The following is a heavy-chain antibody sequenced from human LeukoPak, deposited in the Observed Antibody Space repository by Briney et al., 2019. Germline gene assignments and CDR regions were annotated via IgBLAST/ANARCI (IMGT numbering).Heavy chain of an antibody. J-gene: IGHJ4*02. CDR1: GFTFSSYG. CDR3: ARAVPGFSSGWYALIDY. V-gene: IGHV3-33*01. CDR2: IWYDGSNK. Sequence: PGRSLRLSCEASGFTFSSYGMHWVRQAPGKGLEWVAVIWYDGSNKYYADSVKGRFTISRDNSKNTLYLQRNSLRPEDTSEYYCARAVPGFSSGWYALIDYWGQGTLVTVSS. D-gene: IGHD6-19*01.